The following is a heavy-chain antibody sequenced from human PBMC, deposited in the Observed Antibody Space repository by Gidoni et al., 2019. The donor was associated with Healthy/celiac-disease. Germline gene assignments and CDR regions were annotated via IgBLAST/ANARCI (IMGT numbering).Heavy chain of an antibody. CDR1: GFTFSSYA. CDR2: ISSNGGST. D-gene: IGHD3-10*01. J-gene: IGHJ4*02. V-gene: IGHV3-64D*06. CDR3: VKDANYYYGSGSYPVY. Sequence: EVQLVESGGGLVQPGGSLRLACSASGFTFSSYAMHWVRQAPGKGLGYVSAISSNGGSTYYADSVKGRFTISRYNSKNTLYLQMSSLRAEDTAVYYCVKDANYYYGSGSYPVYWGQGTLVTVS.